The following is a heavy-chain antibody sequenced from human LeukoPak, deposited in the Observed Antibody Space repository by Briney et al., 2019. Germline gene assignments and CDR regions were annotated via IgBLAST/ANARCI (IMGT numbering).Heavy chain of an antibody. D-gene: IGHD1-26*01. Sequence: PGGSLRLSCAASGFTVSSNYMNWVRQAPGKGLEWVSVIYSGGNTYYADSVKGRFTISRDNSKNTLYLQMNSLRAQDTAVYYCAIKQRLVGATVPYYFDYWGQGTLVTVSS. CDR3: AIKQRLVGATVPYYFDY. J-gene: IGHJ4*02. V-gene: IGHV3-53*01. CDR2: IYSGGNT. CDR1: GFTVSSNY.